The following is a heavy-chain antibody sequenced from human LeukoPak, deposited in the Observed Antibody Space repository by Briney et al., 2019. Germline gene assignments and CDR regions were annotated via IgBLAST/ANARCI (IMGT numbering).Heavy chain of an antibody. D-gene: IGHD2-2*01. Sequence: GGSLRFSCAASGFTFSSYWMHWVRQAPGKGLVWVSRINSDGSSTSYADSVKGRFTISRDNAKNTLYLQMNSLRAEDTAVYYCARASYQLQGYFDYWGQGTLVTVSS. J-gene: IGHJ4*02. CDR2: INSDGSST. CDR3: ARASYQLQGYFDY. CDR1: GFTFSSYW. V-gene: IGHV3-74*01.